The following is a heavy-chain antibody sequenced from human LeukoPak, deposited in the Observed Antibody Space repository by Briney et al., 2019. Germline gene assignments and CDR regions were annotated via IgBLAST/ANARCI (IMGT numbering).Heavy chain of an antibody. CDR1: GYTFTDYY. CDR3: ARDRRHQYSCSSPYYYGMDV. CDR2: INPKRGVT. J-gene: IGHJ6*02. Sequence: ASVKVSCKASGYTFTDYYIHWMRQAPGQGLEWMGWINPKRGVTTYAQKFQDRVTMTRDTSITTAYMELTRLRSDDTTIYYCARDRRHQYSCSSPYYYGMDVWGQGTTVTVSS. V-gene: IGHV1-2*02. D-gene: IGHD6-6*01.